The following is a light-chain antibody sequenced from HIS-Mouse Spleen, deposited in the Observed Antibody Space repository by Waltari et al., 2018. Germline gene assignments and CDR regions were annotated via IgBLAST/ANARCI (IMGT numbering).Light chain of an antibody. CDR2: DAS. J-gene: IGKJ4*01. Sequence: EIVLTQSPATLSLSPGERATLSCRAIQSVSSYLAWYQQKPGQAPRLLSYDASSSATGVPARFSGSGSETDFTLTISSLEPEDFAVYYWQQRSNWLTFGGGTKVEIK. V-gene: IGKV3-11*01. CDR1: QSVSSY. CDR3: QQRSNWLT.